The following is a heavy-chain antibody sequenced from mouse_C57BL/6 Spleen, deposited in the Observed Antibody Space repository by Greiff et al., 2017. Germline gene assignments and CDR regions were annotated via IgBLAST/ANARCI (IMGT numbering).Heavy chain of an antibody. J-gene: IGHJ1*03. D-gene: IGHD2-1*01. V-gene: IGHV1-55*01. CDR2: IYPGSGST. CDR1: GYTFTSYW. Sequence: VQLQQPGAELVKPGASVKMSCKASGYTFTSYWITWVKQRPGQGLEWIGDIYPGSGSTNYNEKFKSKATLTVDTSSSTAYMQLSSLTSEDSAVYYCARVYYGNYGAWYFDVWGTGTTVTVSS. CDR3: ARVYYGNYGAWYFDV.